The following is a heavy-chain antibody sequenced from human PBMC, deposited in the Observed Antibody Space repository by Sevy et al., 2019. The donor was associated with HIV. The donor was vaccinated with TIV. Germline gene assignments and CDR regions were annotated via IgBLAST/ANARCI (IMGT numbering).Heavy chain of an antibody. CDR3: ARDYIVATMQVYLDS. D-gene: IGHD5-12*01. V-gene: IGHV3-30-3*01. CDR2: ISYDGSEK. CDR1: GFTFSHYA. J-gene: IGHJ4*02. Sequence: GGSLRLSCAASGFTFSHYAMHWVRQAPGKGLEWVAVISYDGSEKNYADSVKGRFTISRDNSKNTLFLLMNSLTVEDTAVYYCARDYIVATMQVYLDSWGQGTLVTVSS.